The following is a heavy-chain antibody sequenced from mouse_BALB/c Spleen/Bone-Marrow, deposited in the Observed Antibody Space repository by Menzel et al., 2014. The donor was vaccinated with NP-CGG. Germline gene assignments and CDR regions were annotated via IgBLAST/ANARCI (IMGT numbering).Heavy chain of an antibody. J-gene: IGHJ3*01. V-gene: IGHV1-12*01. D-gene: IGHD1-1*01. CDR3: AREGYYGSSPFVY. CDR1: GYTFTSHI. Sequence: LQQSGAELVRSGASVKTSCKASGYTFTSHIMHWVKQTPGQGLEWIGYIYPGNDGTNYNQKFKGKATLTADTSSSTAYMQISSLTSEDSAVYFCAREGYYGSSPFVYWGQGTLVTVSA. CDR2: IYPGNDGT.